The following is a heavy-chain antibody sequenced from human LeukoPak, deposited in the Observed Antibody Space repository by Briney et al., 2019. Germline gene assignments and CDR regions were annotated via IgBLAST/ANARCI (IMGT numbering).Heavy chain of an antibody. CDR1: GYTFTSYY. Sequence: ASVKVSCKASGYTFTSYYMHWVRQAPGQGLEWMGIINPSGGSTSYADSVKGRFTISRDNAKNTLYLQMNSLRAEDTAVYYCARDDPRVGLHWGQGTLVTVSS. CDR3: ARDDPRVGLH. V-gene: IGHV1-46*04. D-gene: IGHD5-12*01. CDR2: INPSGGST. J-gene: IGHJ4*02.